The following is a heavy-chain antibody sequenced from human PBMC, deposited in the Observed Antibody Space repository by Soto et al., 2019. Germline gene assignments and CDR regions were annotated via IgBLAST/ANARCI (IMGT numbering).Heavy chain of an antibody. CDR1: GFTFSSYA. CDR2: ISYDGSNK. D-gene: IGHD2-15*01. J-gene: IGHJ3*02. CDR3: ERDYAVVYACDI. V-gene: IGHV3-30-3*01. Sequence: QVQLVESGGGVVQPGRSMRLSCAASGFTFSSYAMHWVRQAPGTGLEWVAVISYDGSNKYYADSVKGRFTISRDNSKNTLYLQMNSLRAEYTAVYYCERDYAVVYACDIWGQGTMVTVAA.